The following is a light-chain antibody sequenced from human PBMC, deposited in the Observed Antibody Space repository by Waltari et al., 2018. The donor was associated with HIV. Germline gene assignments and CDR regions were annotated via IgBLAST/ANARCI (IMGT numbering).Light chain of an antibody. CDR1: QNIDTH. CDR2: DAS. J-gene: IGKJ4*01. CDR3: QQRTSWPPRLT. V-gene: IGKV3-11*01. Sequence: EVVLQSPATLSLSPGETATLSCRASQNIDTHLAWYQQRPGQAPRLLIFDASKRATGIPDKFHGSGSGTDFTLTITNLQPEDFAVYYCQQRTSWPPRLTFGGGSKAEIK.